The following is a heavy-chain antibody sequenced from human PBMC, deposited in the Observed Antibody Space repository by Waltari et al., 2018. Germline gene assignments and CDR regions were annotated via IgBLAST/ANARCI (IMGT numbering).Heavy chain of an antibody. Sequence: QVQLQESGPGLVKPSETLSLTCAVSGYSISSGYYWGWIRQPPGKGLEWLGGTYHRGGTYYNPPLKSRVTISVDTAKNQFSLKLSSVTAADTAVYYCARLRVMIVPNHFDYWGQGTLVTVSS. CDR3: ARLRVMIVPNHFDY. D-gene: IGHD3-22*01. CDR1: GYSISSGYY. V-gene: IGHV4-38-2*01. CDR2: TYHRGGT. J-gene: IGHJ4*02.